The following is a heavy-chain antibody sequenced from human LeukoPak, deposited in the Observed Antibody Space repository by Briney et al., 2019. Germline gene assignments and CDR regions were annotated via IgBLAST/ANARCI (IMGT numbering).Heavy chain of an antibody. Sequence: GGSLRLSCAASGFTFDDYAMSWVRQAPGKGLEWVSAISGSGGSTYYADSVKGRFTISRDNSKNTLYLQMNSLRAEDTAVYYCAKGGRTTIFGVVITHFDYWGQGTLVTVSS. V-gene: IGHV3-23*01. CDR3: AKGGRTTIFGVVITHFDY. CDR1: GFTFDDYA. J-gene: IGHJ4*02. D-gene: IGHD3-3*01. CDR2: ISGSGGST.